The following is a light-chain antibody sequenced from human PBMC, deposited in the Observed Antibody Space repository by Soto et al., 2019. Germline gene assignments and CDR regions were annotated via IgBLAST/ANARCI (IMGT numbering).Light chain of an antibody. CDR2: DVD. CDR1: SSDVGSYNL. Sequence: QSALTQPASVSGSPGQSITISCTGTSSDVGSYNLVSWYQQHPGKAPKLMIYDVDKRPSGLSDRFSGSKSGNTASLTISGLQTEDEAHYYCCSYAGSSTWVFGGGTKLTVL. CDR3: CSYAGSSTWV. J-gene: IGLJ3*02. V-gene: IGLV2-23*02.